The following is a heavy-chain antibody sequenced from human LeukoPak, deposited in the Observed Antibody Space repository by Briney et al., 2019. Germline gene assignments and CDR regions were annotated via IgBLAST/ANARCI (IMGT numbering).Heavy chain of an antibody. CDR1: GFTFSRNW. D-gene: IGHD2/OR15-2a*01. CDR2: INPDGSQK. Sequence: GGSLTLSCEASGFTFSRNWMSWVRQAPGKGLDWVASINPDGSQKHYADSVRGRFTVTRDNTQNSLYLQMTSLGAEDTALYYCAKLLGSETTSDLWSQGTLVPVSS. CDR3: AKLLGSETTSDL. J-gene: IGHJ4*02. V-gene: IGHV3-7*01.